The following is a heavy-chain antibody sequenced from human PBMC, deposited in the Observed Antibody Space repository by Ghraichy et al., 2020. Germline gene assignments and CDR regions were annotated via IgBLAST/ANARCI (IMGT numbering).Heavy chain of an antibody. Sequence: SVKVSCKASGFTFTSSAVQWVRQARGQRLEWIGWIVVGSGNTNYAQKFQERVTITRDMSTSTAYMELSSLRSEDTAVYYCAADPSRATTGYYYYYGMDVWGQGTTVTVSS. CDR2: IVVGSGNT. V-gene: IGHV1-58*01. J-gene: IGHJ6*02. CDR3: AADPSRATTGYYYYYGMDV. CDR1: GFTFTSSA. D-gene: IGHD1-26*01.